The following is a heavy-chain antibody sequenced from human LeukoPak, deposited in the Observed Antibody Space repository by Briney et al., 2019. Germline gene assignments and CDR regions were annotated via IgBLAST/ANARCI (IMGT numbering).Heavy chain of an antibody. Sequence: GGSLRLSCAASGFTFSSYLMSWVRQAPGKGLEWVANIKQDGSEKYYVDSVKGRFTISRDNAKNSLYLQMNSLRAEDTAVYYCARGPGTSLLWFGELLAADNWFDPWGQGTLVTVSS. J-gene: IGHJ5*02. CDR1: GFTFSSYL. D-gene: IGHD3-10*01. CDR2: IKQDGSEK. V-gene: IGHV3-7*01. CDR3: ARGPGTSLLWFGELLAADNWFDP.